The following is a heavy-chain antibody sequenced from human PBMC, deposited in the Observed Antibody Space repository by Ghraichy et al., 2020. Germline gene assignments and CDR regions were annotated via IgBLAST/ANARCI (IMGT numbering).Heavy chain of an antibody. CDR3: AKGSVSSGYYNYFDY. J-gene: IGHJ4*02. D-gene: IGHD3-22*01. CDR1: GFTFSSYA. Sequence: GGSLRLSCAASGFTFSSYAMSWVRQAPGKGLEWVSAISGSGGSTYYADSVKGRFTISRDNSKNTLYLQMNSLRAEDTAVYYCAKGSVSSGYYNYFDYWGQGTLVTVSS. CDR2: ISGSGGST. V-gene: IGHV3-23*01.